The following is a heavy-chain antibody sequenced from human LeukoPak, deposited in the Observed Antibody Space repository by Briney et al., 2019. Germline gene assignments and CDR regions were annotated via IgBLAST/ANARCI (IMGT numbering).Heavy chain of an antibody. Sequence: PGGSLRLSCAASGFIVSINSMSWVRQAPGKGLEWVSTIYRGGSTYYADSVKGRFTISRDNSKNTLYLQMNSLRAEDTAVYYCARDQAGWELLSYWGQGTLVTVSS. CDR3: ARDQAGWELLSY. V-gene: IGHV3-66*01. D-gene: IGHD1-26*01. J-gene: IGHJ4*02. CDR1: GFIVSINS. CDR2: IYRGGST.